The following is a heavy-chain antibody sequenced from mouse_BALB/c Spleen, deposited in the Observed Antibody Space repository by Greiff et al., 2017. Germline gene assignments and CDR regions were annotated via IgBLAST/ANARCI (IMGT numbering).Heavy chain of an antibody. CDR3: TRPYYGNSFAY. CDR2: IRLKSNNYAT. Sequence: EVMLVESGGGLVQPGGSMKLSCVASGFTFSNYWMNWVRQSPEKGLEWVAEIRLKSNNYATHYAESVKGRFTISRDDSKSSVYLQMNNLRAEDTGIYYCTRPYYGNSFAYWGQGTLVTVSA. V-gene: IGHV6-6*02. D-gene: IGHD2-10*01. J-gene: IGHJ3*01. CDR1: GFTFSNYW.